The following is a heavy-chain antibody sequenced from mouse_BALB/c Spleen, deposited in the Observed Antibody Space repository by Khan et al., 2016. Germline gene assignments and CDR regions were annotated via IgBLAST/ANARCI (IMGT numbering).Heavy chain of an antibody. V-gene: IGHV3-2*02. CDR3: ARYYYSSSYFDY. CDR1: GYSITSDYA. J-gene: IGHJ2*01. D-gene: IGHD1-1*01. Sequence: EVQLQESGPGLVKPSQSLSLTCTVTGYSITSDYAWNWIRQFPGNQLELMGYITYSGSTSYNPSFKSQITITPDKSKNPFFMQLNTVTTEDTATYYCARYYYSSSYFDYWGQGTTLTVSS. CDR2: ITYSGST.